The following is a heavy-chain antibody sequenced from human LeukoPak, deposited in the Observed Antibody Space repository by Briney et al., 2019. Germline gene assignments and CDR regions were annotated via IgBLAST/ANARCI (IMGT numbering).Heavy chain of an antibody. CDR2: ISSSGGST. Sequence: GGSPRLSCAAPGFTFSSYGMSWVRQAPGKGLEWVSTISSSGGSTDYADSVKGRFTISRDNSKNTLYLQMNSLRAEDTAVYYCVKTRLWFYFDYWGQGTLVTVSS. V-gene: IGHV3-23*01. D-gene: IGHD5-18*01. J-gene: IGHJ4*02. CDR3: VKTRLWFYFDY. CDR1: GFTFSSYG.